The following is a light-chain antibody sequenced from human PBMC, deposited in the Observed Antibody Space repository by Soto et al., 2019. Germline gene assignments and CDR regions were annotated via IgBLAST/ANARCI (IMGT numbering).Light chain of an antibody. V-gene: IGKV3-20*01. Sequence: EIVLTQSPGTLSLSPGERETLSCRASQSVSSSYWAWYQQKPGQATRLLIYGTNSEATVIPYSFSGSGSGTDFTFSISRLEPEDFAVYYCQQYGSSRAFGQGTKV. J-gene: IGKJ1*01. CDR3: QQYGSSRA. CDR2: GTN. CDR1: QSVSSSY.